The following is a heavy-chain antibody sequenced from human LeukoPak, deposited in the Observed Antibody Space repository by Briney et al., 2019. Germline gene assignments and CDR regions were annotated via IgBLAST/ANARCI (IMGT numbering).Heavy chain of an antibody. J-gene: IGHJ3*02. V-gene: IGHV6-1*01. D-gene: IGHD3-3*01. CDR3: ARTRSGSAGLDI. CDR1: GDSVSSNSAA. Sequence: PSQTLSLTCAISGDSVSSNSAAWHWIRQSPSRGFEWLGRTYYRSKWYHDYAVSVKSQITINPDTSKNQFSLQLNSLIPEGTAVYYCARTRSGSAGLDIWGQGTMVTVSS. CDR2: TYYRSKWYH.